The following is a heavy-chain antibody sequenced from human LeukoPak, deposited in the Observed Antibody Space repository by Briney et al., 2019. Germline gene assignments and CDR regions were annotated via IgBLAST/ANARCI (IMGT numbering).Heavy chain of an antibody. CDR3: ARTPMYYYDNSGYYN. CDR2: IYTSGTP. CDR1: GGSISNYL. V-gene: IGHV4-4*07. D-gene: IGHD3-22*01. Sequence: PSETLSLTCSVSGGSISNYLWSSIRQHAGKGLELIGLIYTSGTPNYNPSLKSRVTMSVDTSKKQLSLKLSSVTAADTAVYYCARTPMYYYDNSGYYNWGQGTLVTVSS. J-gene: IGHJ4*02.